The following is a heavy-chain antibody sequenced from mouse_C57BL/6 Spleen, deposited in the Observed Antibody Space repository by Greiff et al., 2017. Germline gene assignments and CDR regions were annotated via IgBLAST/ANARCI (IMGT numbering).Heavy chain of an antibody. CDR1: GYSITSGYY. J-gene: IGHJ2*01. V-gene: IGHV3-6*01. CDR2: ISYDGSN. D-gene: IGHD2-2*01. Sequence: VQLQQSGPGLVQPSQSLSLTCSVTGYSITSGYYWNWIRQFPGNNLEWMGYISYDGSNNYNPSLKNRISVTRYTSKNQIFLKLNSVTTEDTATXYCARDGYYFDYWGQGTTLTVSS. CDR3: ARDGYYFDY.